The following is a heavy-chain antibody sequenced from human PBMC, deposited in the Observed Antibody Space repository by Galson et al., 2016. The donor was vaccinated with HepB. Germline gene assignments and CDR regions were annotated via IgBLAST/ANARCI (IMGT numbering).Heavy chain of an antibody. J-gene: IGHJ4*02. Sequence: ETLSLTCAVSGGSISSDNWWSWVRQPPGKGLEWIGEIFHRGTINYNPALKSRVTISLDESNNQFSLELNSVTAADTAVYYCAMQPGFYLGSWGQGTLVTGSS. D-gene: IGHD1-14*01. CDR2: IFHRGTI. CDR3: AMQPGFYLGS. V-gene: IGHV4-4*02. CDR1: GGSISSDNW.